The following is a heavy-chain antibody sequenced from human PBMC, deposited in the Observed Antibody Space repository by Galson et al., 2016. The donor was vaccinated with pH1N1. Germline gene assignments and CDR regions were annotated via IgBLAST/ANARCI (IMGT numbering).Heavy chain of an antibody. CDR2: IYHSGTT. J-gene: IGHJ4*02. V-gene: IGHV4-38-2*02. Sequence: SGAEVTKPGESLKISCKGSGYIFTTYWIGWVRQKPGKGLEWIGIIYHSGTTYYNPSLESRVTISVDTSKNQFSLKVKSVTAADTAVYYCARHPRYYDSSGYYFDYWGQGILVTVSS. D-gene: IGHD3-22*01. CDR3: ARHPRYYDSSGYYFDY. CDR1: GYIFTTYW.